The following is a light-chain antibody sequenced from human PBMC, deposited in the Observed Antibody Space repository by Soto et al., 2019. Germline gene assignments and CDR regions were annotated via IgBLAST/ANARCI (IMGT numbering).Light chain of an antibody. V-gene: IGKV3-15*01. CDR1: QSVSSN. Sequence: EIVMTQSPATLSVSPGERATLSCRASQSVSSNLAWYQQKPGQAPRLLIYGASTRATGIPARFSGIGSGTEFTLTISILQSEDLAVYYSQQYSNWPPLSFGGGTKVEIK. J-gene: IGKJ4*01. CDR3: QQYSNWPPLS. CDR2: GAS.